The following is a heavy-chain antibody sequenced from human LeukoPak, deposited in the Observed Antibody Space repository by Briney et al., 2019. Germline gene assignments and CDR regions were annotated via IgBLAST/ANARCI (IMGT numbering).Heavy chain of an antibody. CDR1: GGSISSSSHY. D-gene: IGHD3-16*01. CDR2: IYYSGST. Sequence: SETLSLTCSVSGGSISSSSHYWDWIRQPPGEGLEWIGSIYYSGSTYYNPSLKSRVTISVDTSKNQFSLKLISVTAADTAVYYCARDPLAPVLGDIWGQGTMVTVSS. V-gene: IGHV4-39*07. J-gene: IGHJ3*02. CDR3: ARDPLAPVLGDI.